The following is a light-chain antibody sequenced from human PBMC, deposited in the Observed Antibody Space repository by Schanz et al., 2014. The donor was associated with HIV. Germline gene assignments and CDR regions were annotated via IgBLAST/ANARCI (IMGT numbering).Light chain of an antibody. Sequence: QSALTQPPSASGSPGQSVTISCTGTSSDVGGYNHVSWYQQHPGKAPKLIIYDVSNRPSGVSNRFSGSKSGNTASLTISGLQAEDEADYYCCSYAGSSTSYVFGTGTKLTVL. J-gene: IGLJ1*01. CDR2: DVS. V-gene: IGLV2-14*03. CDR1: SSDVGGYNH. CDR3: CSYAGSSTSYV.